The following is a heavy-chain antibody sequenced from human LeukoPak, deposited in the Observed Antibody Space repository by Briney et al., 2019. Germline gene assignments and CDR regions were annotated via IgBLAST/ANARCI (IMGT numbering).Heavy chain of an antibody. J-gene: IGHJ4*02. Sequence: PGGSLRLSCAASGFTFSSYEMNWVRQAPGKGLEWVSCISSSGSTIYYADSVKGRFTISRDNAKNSLYLQMNSLRAEDTAVYYCARGHGRGYSSRPGYWGPGTLVTVSS. D-gene: IGHD6-13*01. V-gene: IGHV3-48*03. CDR3: ARGHGRGYSSRPGY. CDR1: GFTFSSYE. CDR2: ISSSGSTI.